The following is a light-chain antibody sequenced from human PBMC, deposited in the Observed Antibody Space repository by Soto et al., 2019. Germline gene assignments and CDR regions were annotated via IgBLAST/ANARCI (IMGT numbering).Light chain of an antibody. Sequence: DIQMTQSPSSLSASVGDRVTITCQASQDISNYLNWYQQKPGKAPNFLIYDASNLKTGVPSRFSGSGSGTDFTFTISSLQPEDIATYYCQQYDNLPYTFGQGTKLEIK. CDR3: QQYDNLPYT. V-gene: IGKV1-33*01. CDR2: DAS. CDR1: QDISNY. J-gene: IGKJ2*01.